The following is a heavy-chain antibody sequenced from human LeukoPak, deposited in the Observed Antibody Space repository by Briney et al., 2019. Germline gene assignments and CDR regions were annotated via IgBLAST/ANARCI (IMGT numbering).Heavy chain of an antibody. D-gene: IGHD1-26*01. J-gene: IGHJ3*02. Sequence: ASVTVSCKASGYTFTAYYMHWVRQAPGQGLEWMGWINPNSGGTNSSQKFQDRVTLTRDTSISTAYMELGSLRSEDTAVYYCAASGSYYHDAFDIWGQGTMVTVSS. CDR1: GYTFTAYY. CDR3: AASGSYYHDAFDI. CDR2: INPNSGGT. V-gene: IGHV1-2*02.